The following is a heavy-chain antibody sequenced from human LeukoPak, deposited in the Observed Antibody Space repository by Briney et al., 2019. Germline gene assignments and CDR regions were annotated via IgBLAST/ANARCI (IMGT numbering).Heavy chain of an antibody. Sequence: ASVKVSCKASGYTFTGYYMHWVRQAPGQGLEWMGWINPNSGGTNYAQKFQGRVTMTTDTSTSTTYMELRSLTSDDTAVYYCARDSDWVFDLWGRGTLVTVSS. J-gene: IGHJ2*01. CDR1: GYTFTGYY. CDR2: INPNSGGT. V-gene: IGHV1-2*02. CDR3: ARDSDWVFDL. D-gene: IGHD3-9*01.